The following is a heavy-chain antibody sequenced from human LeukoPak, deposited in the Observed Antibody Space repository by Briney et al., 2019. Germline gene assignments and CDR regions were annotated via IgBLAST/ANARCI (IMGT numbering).Heavy chain of an antibody. Sequence: GGSLRLSCAASGFTFSSYGMSWVRQAPGKGLEWLSYISSSGTTIYYADSVKGRFTISRDNAKNSLYLQMNSLRAEDTAVYYCAKSITMVSGSRRGYYFDYWGQGTLVTVSS. CDR2: ISSSGTTI. V-gene: IGHV3-48*04. J-gene: IGHJ4*02. CDR3: AKSITMVSGSRRGYYFDY. CDR1: GFTFSSYG. D-gene: IGHD3-10*01.